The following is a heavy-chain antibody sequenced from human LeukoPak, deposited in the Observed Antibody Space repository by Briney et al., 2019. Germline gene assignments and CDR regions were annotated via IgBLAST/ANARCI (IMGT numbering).Heavy chain of an antibody. J-gene: IGHJ1*01. Sequence: GRSLRLSCAASGFIFSDYYMSWIRQTPEKGREWLSYISSSSGYKNYADSLKGRFTISRDNAKNSVYLQMNSLSAEDTAVYYCARQGLYDSSDFWTFQHWGQGTLVTVSS. CDR3: ARQGLYDSSDFWTFQH. CDR2: ISSSSGYK. CDR1: GFIFSDYY. V-gene: IGHV3-11*06. D-gene: IGHD3/OR15-3a*01.